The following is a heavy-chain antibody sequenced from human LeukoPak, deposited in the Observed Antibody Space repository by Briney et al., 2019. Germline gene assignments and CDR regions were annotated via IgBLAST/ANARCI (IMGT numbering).Heavy chain of an antibody. J-gene: IGHJ4*02. D-gene: IGHD3-10*01. V-gene: IGHV3-66*01. CDR2: IFNGGST. CDR1: GFTVSSKY. Sequence: QPGGSLRLSCAASGFTVSSKYMSWVRQAPGKGLEWVSVIFNGGSTYYADSVKGRFTISTDNSKNMLYLQMNSLRAEDTAVYYCARGLFTSGSYYSFFDYWAQGTLVTVSS. CDR3: ARGLFTSGSYYSFFDY.